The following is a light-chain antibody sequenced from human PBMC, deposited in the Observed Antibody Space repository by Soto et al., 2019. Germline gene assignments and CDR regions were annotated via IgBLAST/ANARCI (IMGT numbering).Light chain of an antibody. CDR3: QQYGTSPRT. CDR2: GAS. CDR1: QSIGSNY. J-gene: IGKJ5*01. V-gene: IGKV3-20*01. Sequence: EIVLTQSPGTLSLSPGERATLSCRTSQSIGSNYFAWYQQKPGQAPRLLISGASRRATGIPDRCSGSGSGTDVTLTISRLEPEDFVLYYCQQYGTSPRTFGQGTRLEIK.